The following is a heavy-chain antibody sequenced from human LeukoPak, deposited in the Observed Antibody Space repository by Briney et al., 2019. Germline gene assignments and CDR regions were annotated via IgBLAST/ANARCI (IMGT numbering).Heavy chain of an antibody. Sequence: GGSLRLSCAASGFTFSSYSTNWVRQAPGKGLEWVSSISSSSSYIYYADSVKGRFTISRDNAKNSLYLQMNSLRAEDTAVYYCARDTTYRGGFDYWGQGTLVTVSS. V-gene: IGHV3-21*01. CDR3: ARDTTYRGGFDY. CDR2: ISSSSSYI. J-gene: IGHJ4*02. D-gene: IGHD3-10*01. CDR1: GFTFSSYS.